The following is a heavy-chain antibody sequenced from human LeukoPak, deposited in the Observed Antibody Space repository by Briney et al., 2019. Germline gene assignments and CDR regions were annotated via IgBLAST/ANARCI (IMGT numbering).Heavy chain of an antibody. V-gene: IGHV1-2*06. Sequence: ASVKVSCKASGYTFTGYYMHWVRQAPGQGLEWMGRINPNSGGTNYAQKFQGRVTMTRDTSISTAYMELSRLRSDGTAVYYCARATITMVRGVIRYYFDYWGQGTLVTVSS. D-gene: IGHD3-10*01. CDR2: INPNSGGT. J-gene: IGHJ4*02. CDR1: GYTFTGYY. CDR3: ARATITMVRGVIRYYFDY.